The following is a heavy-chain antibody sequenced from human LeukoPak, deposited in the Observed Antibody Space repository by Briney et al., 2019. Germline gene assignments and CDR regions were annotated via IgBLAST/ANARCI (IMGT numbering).Heavy chain of an antibody. V-gene: IGHV3-48*01. Sequence: PGGSLRLSCVTSGFTLSSYSMNWVRQTPGKGREWGSYIGPASSCTISYADAVKGRFTISRDNAKNSLYLQMNSLRAEDTAVYYCARDHNWNYDYWGQGTLVTVSS. J-gene: IGHJ4*02. CDR1: GFTLSSYS. D-gene: IGHD1-7*01. CDR3: ARDHNWNYDY. CDR2: IGPASSCTI.